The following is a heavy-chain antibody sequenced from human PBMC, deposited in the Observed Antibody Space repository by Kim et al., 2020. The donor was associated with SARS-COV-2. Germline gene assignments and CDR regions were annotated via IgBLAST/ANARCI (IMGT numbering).Heavy chain of an antibody. CDR1: GFTFSSYS. J-gene: IGHJ4*02. D-gene: IGHD5-18*01. V-gene: IGHV3-21*01. CDR2: ISSSSSYI. Sequence: GGSLRLSCAASGFTFSSYSMNWVRQAPGKGLVWVSSISSSSSYIYYADSVKGRFTISRDNAKNTLYLQMNSLRAEDTAVYYCARDGRIQLWLPDYWGQGTLVTVSS. CDR3: ARDGRIQLWLPDY.